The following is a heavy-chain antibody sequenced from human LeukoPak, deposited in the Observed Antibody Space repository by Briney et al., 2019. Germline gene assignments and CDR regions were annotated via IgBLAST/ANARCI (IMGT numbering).Heavy chain of an antibody. CDR2: IYSSGST. CDR1: GGSISSYY. J-gene: IGHJ6*03. Sequence: PSETLSLTCTVSGGSISSYYWSWIRQPAGKGLEWIGRIYSSGSTNYNPSLKSRVTMSVDTSKNQFSLKLSSVTAADTAVYYCARGAFQYYDISYYMDVWGKGTTVTVSS. D-gene: IGHD3-9*01. V-gene: IGHV4-4*07. CDR3: ARGAFQYYDISYYMDV.